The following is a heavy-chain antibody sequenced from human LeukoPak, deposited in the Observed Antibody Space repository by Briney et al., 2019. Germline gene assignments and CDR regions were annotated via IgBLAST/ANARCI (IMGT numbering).Heavy chain of an antibody. CDR1: GGTFSSYA. D-gene: IGHD6-13*01. J-gene: IGHJ4*02. V-gene: IGHV1-69*04. CDR3: ARTSIAAAVYYFDY. Sequence: SVKVSCKASGGTFSSYAISWVRQAPGQGLEWMGRIIPILGIANYAQKFQGRVTITADKSTSTAYMELSSLRSEDTAVYYCARTSIAAAVYYFDYWGQGTLVTVSS. CDR2: IIPILGIA.